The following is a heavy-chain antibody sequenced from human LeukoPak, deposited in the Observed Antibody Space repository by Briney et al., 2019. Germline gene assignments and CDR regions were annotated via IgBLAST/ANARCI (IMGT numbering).Heavy chain of an antibody. CDR3: ARSHWRLGESS. CDR1: GDSISSYY. Sequence: PSETLSLTCVVSGDSISSYYWTWIRQPPGKGLDWIGYIYYNERTSYNPSLKSRVTISAATSKNQFSLRLTSMTAPDTAVYYCARSHWRLGESSWGQGTLVTVSS. V-gene: IGHV4-59*01. J-gene: IGHJ4*02. D-gene: IGHD3-16*02. CDR2: IYYNERT.